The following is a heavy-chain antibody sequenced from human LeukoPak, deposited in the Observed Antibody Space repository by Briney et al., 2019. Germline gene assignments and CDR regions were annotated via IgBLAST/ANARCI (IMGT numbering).Heavy chain of an antibody. D-gene: IGHD6-19*01. CDR3: ARRLGIAVAGRIREDYYMDV. Sequence: SETLSLTCTVSGGSISSYYWSWIRQPPGKGLEWIGYIYYSGSTNYNPSLKSRVTISVDTSKNQFSLKLSSVTAADTAVYYCARRLGIAVAGRIREDYYMDVWGKGTTVTVSS. CDR2: IYYSGST. CDR1: GGSISSYY. V-gene: IGHV4-59*12. J-gene: IGHJ6*03.